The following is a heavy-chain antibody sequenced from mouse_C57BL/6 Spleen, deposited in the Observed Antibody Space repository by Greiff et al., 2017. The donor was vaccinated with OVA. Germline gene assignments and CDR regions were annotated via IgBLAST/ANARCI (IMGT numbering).Heavy chain of an antibody. D-gene: IGHD2-4*01. Sequence: VQLQQSGPELVKPGASVKISCKASGYSFTDYNMNWVKQSHCTRLEWIGVLNPNYVTTSYNQKFKGKATLTVDQSSSTAYMQLNSLTSEDSAVYYCARQDYDGPAWFAYWGQGTLVTVSA. CDR1: GYSFTDYN. J-gene: IGHJ3*01. V-gene: IGHV1-39*01. CDR3: ARQDYDGPAWFAY. CDR2: LNPNYVTT.